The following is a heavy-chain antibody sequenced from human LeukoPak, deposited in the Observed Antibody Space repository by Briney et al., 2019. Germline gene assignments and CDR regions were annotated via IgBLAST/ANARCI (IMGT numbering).Heavy chain of an antibody. Sequence: GGSLRLSCAASGFTFSSYAMSWVRQAPGKGLEWVSVLSGSGGSTYYADSVKGRSTISRDNSKNTLYLHMNSLRAEDTALYYCAKDLYRAVFITTSYAFDVWGQGTMVTVSS. D-gene: IGHD3-22*01. CDR1: GFTFSSYA. V-gene: IGHV3-23*01. CDR3: AKDLYRAVFITTSYAFDV. J-gene: IGHJ3*01. CDR2: LSGSGGST.